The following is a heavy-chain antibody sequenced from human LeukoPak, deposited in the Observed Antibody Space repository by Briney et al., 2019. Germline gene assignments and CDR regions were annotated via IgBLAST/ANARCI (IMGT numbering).Heavy chain of an antibody. V-gene: IGHV3-49*04. Sequence: GGSLRLSCTASGFTFGDYAMSWVRQAPGKGLEWVGFIRSKAYGGTTEYAASVKGRFTISRDDSKSFAYLQMNSPKTEDTAVYYCTRDPRGSYGPDAFDIWGQGTMVTVSS. D-gene: IGHD1-26*01. CDR2: IRSKAYGGTT. CDR1: GFTFGDYA. CDR3: TRDPRGSYGPDAFDI. J-gene: IGHJ3*02.